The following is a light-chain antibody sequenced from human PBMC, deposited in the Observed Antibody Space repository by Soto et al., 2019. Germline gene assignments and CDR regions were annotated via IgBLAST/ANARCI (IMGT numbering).Light chain of an antibody. Sequence: DIQMTPSPSTLSASVGDRVTFTCRASQCISSWLAWYQQKPGKAPKLLIYDASRLESGVPSRFSGSGSGTEFTLTISSLQPYDFATYNCQQYNSYHTLGQETNQEIK. V-gene: IGKV1-5*01. CDR2: DAS. CDR1: QCISSW. J-gene: IGKJ2*01. CDR3: QQYNSYHT.